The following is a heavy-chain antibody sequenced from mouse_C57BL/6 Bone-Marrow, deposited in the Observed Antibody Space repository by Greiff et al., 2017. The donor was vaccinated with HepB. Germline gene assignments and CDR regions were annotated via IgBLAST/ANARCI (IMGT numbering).Heavy chain of an antibody. CDR3: ARRWLLLHFDY. CDR2: INPGSGGT. V-gene: IGHV1-54*01. CDR1: GYAFTNYL. Sequence: QVQLKESGAELVRPGTSVKVSCKASGYAFTNYLIEWVKQRPGQGLEGIGVINPGSGGTNYNEKFKGKATLTADKSSSTAYMQLSSLTSEDSAVYFCARRWLLLHFDYWGQGTTLTVSS. D-gene: IGHD2-3*01. J-gene: IGHJ2*01.